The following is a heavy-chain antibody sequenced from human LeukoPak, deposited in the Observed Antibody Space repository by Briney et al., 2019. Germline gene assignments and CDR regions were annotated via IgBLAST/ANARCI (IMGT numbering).Heavy chain of an antibody. CDR3: ARGVGYDPLGY. D-gene: IGHD5-12*01. CDR2: IYHSGST. Sequence: SETLSLTCTVSGGSISSGGYYWSWIRQPPGKGLEWIGYIYHSGSTYYNPSLKSRVTILVDTSKNQFSLKLSSVTAADTAVYYCARGVGYDPLGYWGQGTLVTVSS. V-gene: IGHV4-30-2*01. J-gene: IGHJ4*02. CDR1: GGSISSGGYY.